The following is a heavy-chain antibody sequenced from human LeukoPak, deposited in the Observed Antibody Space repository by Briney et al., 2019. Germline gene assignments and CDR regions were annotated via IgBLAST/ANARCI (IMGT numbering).Heavy chain of an antibody. CDR2: ISSSSSYI. J-gene: IGHJ3*02. CDR1: GFTFSSYS. CDR3: ARDRSSRPPDAFDI. Sequence: PGGSLRLSCAASGFTFSSYSMNWVRQAPGKGLEWVSSISSSSSYIYYADSVKGRFTISRDNAKNSLYLQMNSLRAEDTAVYYCARDRSSRPPDAFDIWGQGTMVTVSS. V-gene: IGHV3-21*01.